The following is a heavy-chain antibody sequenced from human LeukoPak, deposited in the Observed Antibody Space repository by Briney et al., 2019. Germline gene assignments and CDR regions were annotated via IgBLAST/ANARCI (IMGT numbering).Heavy chain of an antibody. Sequence: PGGSLRLSCTSSGVIFGDYSMSWVRQAPGKGLEWICSIRSRASGGTTEYAASVKGRFTISRDDSKSIAYLQMNSLKTEDTAVYYCRAAVAGTGGGYFDNWGQGTLVTVSS. V-gene: IGHV3-49*04. CDR3: RAAVAGTGGGYFDN. CDR2: IRSRASGGTT. J-gene: IGHJ4*02. D-gene: IGHD6-19*01. CDR1: GVIFGDYS.